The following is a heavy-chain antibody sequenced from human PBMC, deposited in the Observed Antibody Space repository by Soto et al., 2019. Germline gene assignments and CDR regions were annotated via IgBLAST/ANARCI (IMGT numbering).Heavy chain of an antibody. CDR3: ARTVGYYFGMDV. V-gene: IGHV1-3*01. CDR2: INAGNGNT. J-gene: IGHJ6*02. CDR1: GYTFTSYA. Sequence: QVQLVQSGAEVKKPGASVKVSCKASGYTFTSYAMHWVRQAPGQRLEWMGWINAGNGNTKYSQKFQGRVTITRDTAASTAYMELSSLRSEDTAVYYCARTVGYYFGMDVWGQGTTVTVSS. D-gene: IGHD4-17*01.